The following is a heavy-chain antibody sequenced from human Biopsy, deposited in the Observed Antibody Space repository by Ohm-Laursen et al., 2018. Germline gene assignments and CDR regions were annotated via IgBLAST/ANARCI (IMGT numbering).Heavy chain of an antibody. Sequence: SPRLSCAASGFIFDDYAMHWVRQAPGKGLEWVSGISWNSVGIGYADSVKGRFTISRDNAKNFLYLEMDNLRPEDTALYYCAKIHCSGGSCYPNAFDMWGHGTRVTVS. CDR2: ISWNSVGI. V-gene: IGHV3-9*01. D-gene: IGHD2-15*01. CDR3: AKIHCSGGSCYPNAFDM. CDR1: GFIFDDYA. J-gene: IGHJ3*02.